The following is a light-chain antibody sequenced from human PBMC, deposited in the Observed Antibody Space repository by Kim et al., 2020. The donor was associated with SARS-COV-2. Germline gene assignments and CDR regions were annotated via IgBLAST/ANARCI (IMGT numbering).Light chain of an antibody. Sequence: QSFTISCPGTSSDVGGYNYVSWYQQHQGKAPKLMIYDVSNRPSGVSNRFSGSKSGNTASLTISGLQAEDEADYYCRSYTSSSTYVFGNGTKVTVL. J-gene: IGLJ1*01. CDR2: DVS. CDR1: SSDVGGYNY. V-gene: IGLV2-14*03. CDR3: RSYTSSSTYV.